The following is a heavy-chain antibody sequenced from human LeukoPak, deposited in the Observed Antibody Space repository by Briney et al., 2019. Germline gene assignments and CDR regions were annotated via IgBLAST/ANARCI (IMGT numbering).Heavy chain of an antibody. CDR3: ARGPIVVVPAAEIRLSAFDI. J-gene: IGHJ3*02. CDR1: GGTFSSYA. V-gene: IGHV1-69*13. CDR2: IIPIFGTA. Sequence: SVKVSCKASGGTFSSYAISWVRQAPGQGLEWMGGIIPIFGTANYAQKFQGRVTITADESTSTAYMELSSLRSEDTAVYYCARGPIVVVPAAEIRLSAFDIWGQGTMVTVSS. D-gene: IGHD2-2*01.